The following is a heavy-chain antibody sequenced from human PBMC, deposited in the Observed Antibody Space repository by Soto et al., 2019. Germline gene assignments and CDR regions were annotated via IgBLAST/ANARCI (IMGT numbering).Heavy chain of an antibody. CDR1: GGSFSGYY. CDR3: ARGEDYDFWSGYPTPFDP. Sequence: SETLSLTCAVYGGSFSGYYWSWIRQPPGKGLEWIGEINHSGSTNYNPSLKSRVTISVDTSKNQFSLKLSSVTAADTAVYYCARGEDYDFWSGYPTPFDPWGQGTLVTVSS. CDR2: INHSGST. V-gene: IGHV4-34*01. D-gene: IGHD3-3*01. J-gene: IGHJ5*02.